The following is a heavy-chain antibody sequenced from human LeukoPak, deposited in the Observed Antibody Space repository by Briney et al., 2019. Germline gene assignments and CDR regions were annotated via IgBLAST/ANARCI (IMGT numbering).Heavy chain of an antibody. J-gene: IGHJ4*02. CDR2: IYYTGST. CDR3: ARQGSGSFPHDY. D-gene: IGHD3-10*01. Sequence: PSETLSLTCTVSSGSISSCFWSCTRQPPRNGLEWIGYIYYTGSTYYVPSLKSRVTISLDTSKNQFSLKLSSVTAADTAVYFCARQGSGSFPHDYWGQGTLVTVSS. V-gene: IGHV4-59*08. CDR1: SGSISSCF.